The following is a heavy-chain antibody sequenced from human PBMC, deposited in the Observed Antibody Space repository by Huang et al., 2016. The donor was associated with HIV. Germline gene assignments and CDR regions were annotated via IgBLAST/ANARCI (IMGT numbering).Heavy chain of an antibody. J-gene: IGHJ4*02. CDR2: VSAEGKIK. V-gene: IGHV3-30*18. D-gene: IGHD5-12*01. CDR3: AKASRGGFELDF. CDR1: GFTFNKYG. Sequence: QVQLVESGGAVVQPGRSLRLSCTASGFTFNKYGMHWVGQGAGKGLGGVAVVSAEGKIKKYVDSVKGRFTISRDKTQNMLYLQINNLRGEDTALYHCAKASRGGFELDFWGQGTLVTVSS.